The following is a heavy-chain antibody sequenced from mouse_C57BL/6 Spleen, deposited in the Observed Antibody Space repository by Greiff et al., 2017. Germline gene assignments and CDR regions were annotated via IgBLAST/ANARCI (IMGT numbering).Heavy chain of an antibody. V-gene: IGHV1-64*01. CDR3: ARHYSNHGAMDY. D-gene: IGHD2-5*01. CDR1: GYTFTSYW. J-gene: IGHJ4*01. Sequence: QVQLQQPGAELVKPGASVKLSCKASGYTFTSYWMHWVKQRPGQGLEWIGMIHPNSGSTNYNEKFKSKATLTVDKSSSTAYMQLSSLTSEDSAVYYCARHYSNHGAMDYWGQGTSVTVSS. CDR2: IHPNSGST.